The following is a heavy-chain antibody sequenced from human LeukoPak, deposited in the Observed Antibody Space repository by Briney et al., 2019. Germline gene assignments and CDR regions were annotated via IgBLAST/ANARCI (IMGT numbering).Heavy chain of an antibody. J-gene: IGHJ4*02. Sequence: GGSLRLSCAASGFTFSDYYMSWIRQAPGKGLEWVSYISSSGSTIYYADSVKGRFTISRDNAKNSLYLQMNSLRAEDTAVYYCAKDAVVGPYYFDYWGQGTLVTVSS. V-gene: IGHV3-11*01. CDR2: ISSSGSTI. CDR3: AKDAVVGPYYFDY. D-gene: IGHD2-15*01. CDR1: GFTFSDYY.